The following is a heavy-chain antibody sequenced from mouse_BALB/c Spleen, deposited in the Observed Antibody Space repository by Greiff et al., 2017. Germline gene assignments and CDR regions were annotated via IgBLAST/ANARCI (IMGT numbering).Heavy chain of an antibody. Sequence: VQLQQSGAELVRPGTSVKVSCKASGYAFTNYLIEWVKQRPGQGLEWIGVTNPGSGGTNYNEKFKGKATLTADKSSSTAYMQLSSLTSDDSAVYFCASYYGYDWYFDVWGAGTTVTVSS. CDR2: TNPGSGGT. V-gene: IGHV1-54*01. J-gene: IGHJ1*01. D-gene: IGHD1-2*01. CDR1: GYAFTNYL. CDR3: ASYYGYDWYFDV.